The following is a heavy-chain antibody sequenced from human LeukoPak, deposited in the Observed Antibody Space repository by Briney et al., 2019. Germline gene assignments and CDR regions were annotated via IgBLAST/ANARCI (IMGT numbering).Heavy chain of an antibody. CDR1: GGSFSGYY. CDR3: ARGPGSGWTPFDY. D-gene: IGHD6-19*01. J-gene: IGHJ4*02. V-gene: IGHV4-34*01. CDR2: INHSGST. Sequence: SETLSLTCAVYGGSFSGYYWSWIRQPPGKGLEWIGEINHSGSTNYNPSLKSRVTISVDTSKNQFSLKLSSVTAADTAVHYCARGPGSGWTPFDYWGQGTLVTVSS.